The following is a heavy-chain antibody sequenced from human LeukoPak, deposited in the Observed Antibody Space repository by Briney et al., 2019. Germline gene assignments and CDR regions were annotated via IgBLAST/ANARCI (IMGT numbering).Heavy chain of an antibody. CDR3: ARDRRYYDSSFRWGFDY. D-gene: IGHD3-22*01. CDR1: GGSISSYY. J-gene: IGHJ4*02. Sequence: PSETLSLTCTVSGGSISSYYWSWIRQPPGKGLEWIGYIYYSGSTNYNPSLKSRVTISVDTSKNQFSLKLSSVTAADTAVYYCARDRRYYDSSFRWGFDYWGQGTLVTVSS. CDR2: IYYSGST. V-gene: IGHV4-59*01.